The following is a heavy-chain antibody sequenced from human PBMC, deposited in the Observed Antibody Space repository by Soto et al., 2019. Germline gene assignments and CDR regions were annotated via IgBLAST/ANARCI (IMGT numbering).Heavy chain of an antibody. D-gene: IGHD2-8*01. CDR1: GFTFSSYA. Sequence: GGSLRLSCAASGFTFSSYAMSWVRQAPGKGLEWVSAISGSGGSTYYADSVKGRFTISRDNSKNTLYLQMNSLRAEDTAVYYCAKPHGNIVLMVYASFDYWGQGTLVTVSS. V-gene: IGHV3-23*01. CDR2: ISGSGGST. CDR3: AKPHGNIVLMVYASFDY. J-gene: IGHJ4*02.